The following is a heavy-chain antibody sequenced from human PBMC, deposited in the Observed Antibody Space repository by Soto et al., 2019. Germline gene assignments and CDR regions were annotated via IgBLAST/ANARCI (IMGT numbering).Heavy chain of an antibody. V-gene: IGHV3-23*01. Sequence: EVQLLEFGGGLVRPGGSLRLSCAASGFIFSSYAMHWVSQAPGKGLEWVSGISGHGGDIYYADSVKGRFTISRDTATSTLYLQMDSLRADDTAVYYCAREDGGGPFDLWGQGTLVTVSS. CDR3: AREDGGGPFDL. J-gene: IGHJ4*02. CDR1: GFIFSSYA. CDR2: ISGHGGDI. D-gene: IGHD2-15*01.